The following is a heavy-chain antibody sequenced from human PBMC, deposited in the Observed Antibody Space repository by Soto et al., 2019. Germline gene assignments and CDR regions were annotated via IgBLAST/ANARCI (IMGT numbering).Heavy chain of an antibody. V-gene: IGHV5-10-1*01. Sequence: PVDALQISCEGPVYSVASYWITWVRQKPGKGLEWMGRIDPSDSQTYYSPSFRGHVTISVTKSITTVFLQWSSLRASDTAMYYCARQIYDSDTGPNFQYYFDSWGQGTPVTVSS. D-gene: IGHD3-22*01. CDR1: VYSVASYW. J-gene: IGHJ4*02. CDR2: IDPSDSQT. CDR3: ARQIYDSDTGPNFQYYFDS.